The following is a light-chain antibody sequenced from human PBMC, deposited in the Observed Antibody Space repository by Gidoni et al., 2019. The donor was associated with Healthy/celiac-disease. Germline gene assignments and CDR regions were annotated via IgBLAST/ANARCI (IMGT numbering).Light chain of an antibody. Sequence: QSVLTQPPSVSGAPGQRVTISCTGSSYNIGAGYDVHWYQQLPGTAPKLLIYGNSNRPSGVPDRFSCSKSGTSASLAITGLQAEDEADYYCQSYDSSLSGVVFGGGTKLTVL. J-gene: IGLJ2*01. CDR3: QSYDSSLSGVV. V-gene: IGLV1-40*01. CDR1: SYNIGAGYD. CDR2: GNS.